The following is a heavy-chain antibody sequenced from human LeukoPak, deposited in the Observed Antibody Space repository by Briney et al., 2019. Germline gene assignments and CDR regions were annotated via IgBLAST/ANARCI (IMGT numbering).Heavy chain of an antibody. Sequence: SLRLSCAASGFTFDDYAMHWVRQAPGKGLEWVSGISWNSGSIGYADSVKGRFTISRDNAKNSLYLQMNSLRAEDTAVYYCTKDRPEAYFDYWGQGTLVTVSS. CDR2: ISWNSGSI. CDR3: TKDRPEAYFDY. CDR1: GFTFDDYA. V-gene: IGHV3-9*01. D-gene: IGHD2-2*01. J-gene: IGHJ4*02.